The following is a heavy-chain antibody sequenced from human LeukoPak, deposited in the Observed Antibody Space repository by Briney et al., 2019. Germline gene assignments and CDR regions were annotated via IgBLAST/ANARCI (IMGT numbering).Heavy chain of an antibody. CDR2: IYTSGST. J-gene: IGHJ5*02. CDR3: ARLRGDYGDLIGSWWFDP. V-gene: IGHV4-61*02. CDR1: GGSISSGSYY. D-gene: IGHD4-17*01. Sequence: SETLSLTCTVSGGSISSGSYYWSWIRQPAGKGLEWIGRIYTSGSTNCNPSLKSRVTISVDTSKNQFSLKLSSVTAADTAVYYCARLRGDYGDLIGSWWFDPWGQGTLVTVSS.